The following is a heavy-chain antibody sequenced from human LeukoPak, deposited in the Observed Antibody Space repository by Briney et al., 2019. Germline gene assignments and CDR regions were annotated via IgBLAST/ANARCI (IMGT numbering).Heavy chain of an antibody. V-gene: IGHV1-69*13. CDR3: ARDRVHASIVWFDS. CDR2: IIPIFGTA. Sequence: ASVKVSCKASGGTFSSYAISWVRQAPGQGLEWMGGIIPIFGTANYAQKFQGRVTITADESTSTAYMELSSLRSEDTAVYYCARDRVHASIVWFDSWGQRTLVTVSS. D-gene: IGHD2-8*01. J-gene: IGHJ5*01. CDR1: GGTFSSYA.